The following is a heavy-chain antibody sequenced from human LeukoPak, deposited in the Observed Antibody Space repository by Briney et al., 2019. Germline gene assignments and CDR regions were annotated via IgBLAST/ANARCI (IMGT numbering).Heavy chain of an antibody. V-gene: IGHV4-4*07. D-gene: IGHD3-22*01. CDR1: GGSISGYY. J-gene: IGHJ5*02. CDR2: IFSSGTT. CDR3: AREGSSAYAWFDP. Sequence: SETLSLTCTVSGGSISGYYWSWIRQPAGKGLEWIGHIFSSGTTNYNPSLKSRVTMSMDTSKNQFSLRLTSVTAADTAVYYCAREGSSAYAWFDPWGQGTLVTVSS.